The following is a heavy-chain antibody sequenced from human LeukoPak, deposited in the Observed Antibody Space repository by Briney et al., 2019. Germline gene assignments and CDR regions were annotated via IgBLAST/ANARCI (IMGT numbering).Heavy chain of an antibody. Sequence: PSQTLSLTCTVSGDSISRGGYYWSWIRQHPGKDLEWIGYIYYRGSTYYNPSLKSRVAISVDTSKNQFSLKLSSVTAADTAVYYCARGAFGGVAIDYWGQGTLVTVSS. CDR3: ARGAFGGVAIDY. J-gene: IGHJ4*02. CDR1: GDSISRGGYY. D-gene: IGHD3-16*01. V-gene: IGHV4-31*03. CDR2: IYYRGST.